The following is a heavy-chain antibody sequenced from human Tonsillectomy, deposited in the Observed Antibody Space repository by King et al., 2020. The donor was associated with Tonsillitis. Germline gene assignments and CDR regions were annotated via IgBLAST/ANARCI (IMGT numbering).Heavy chain of an antibody. Sequence: VQLVESGGGVVQPGRSLRLSCAASGFTFSSYAMHWVRQAPGKGLEWVAVISYDGSNTYYADSVKGRFTISRDNSKNTLYLQMNSLRAEETALYYCARDLGGGSSDMDFDYWGQGTLVTVSS. V-gene: IGHV3-30*04. J-gene: IGHJ4*02. CDR2: ISYDGSNT. CDR3: ARDLGGGSSDMDFDY. CDR1: GFTFSSYA. D-gene: IGHD6-13*01.